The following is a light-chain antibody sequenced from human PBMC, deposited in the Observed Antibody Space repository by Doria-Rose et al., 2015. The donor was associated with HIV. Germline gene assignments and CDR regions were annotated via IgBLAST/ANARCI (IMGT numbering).Light chain of an antibody. CDR3: HQYGTSWT. CDR1: QSFSSTY. CDR2: DGS. Sequence: TQSPGTLSLSPGERATLSCRASQSFSSTYLAWYQQKPGQAPSLLIYDGSTRATGIPDGFSASGSGTDFTLTINRLEPEDVALYYCHQYGTSWTFGQGTKVEI. V-gene: IGKV3-20*01. J-gene: IGKJ1*01.